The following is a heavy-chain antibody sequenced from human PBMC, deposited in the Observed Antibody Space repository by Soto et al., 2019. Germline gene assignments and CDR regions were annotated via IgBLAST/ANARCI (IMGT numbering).Heavy chain of an antibody. CDR2: ISGSGGST. CDR3: ASGRIYSSSWLSFCPHDY. CDR1: GFTFSSYA. Sequence: GGSLRLSCAASGFTFSSYAMSWVRQAPGKGLEWVSAISGSGGSTYYADSVKGRFTISRDNSKNTLYLQMNSLRAEDTAVYYCASGRIYSSSWLSFCPHDYWGQGTLVTVSS. J-gene: IGHJ4*02. V-gene: IGHV3-23*01. D-gene: IGHD6-13*01.